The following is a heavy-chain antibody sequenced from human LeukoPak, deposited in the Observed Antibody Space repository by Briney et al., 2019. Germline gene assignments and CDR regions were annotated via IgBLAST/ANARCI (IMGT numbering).Heavy chain of an antibody. CDR2: IWYDGSNK. CDR3: ARDQMSYDYGDYTIDY. J-gene: IGHJ4*02. V-gene: IGHV3-33*01. Sequence: PGGSLRLSCAASGFTFSNYGMHWVRQAPGKGLEWVAVIWYDGSNKYYGDSVKGRFTISRDNSKNTLYLQMNSLRAEDTAVYYCARDQMSYDYGDYTIDYWGQGTLVTVSS. D-gene: IGHD4-17*01. CDR1: GFTFSNYG.